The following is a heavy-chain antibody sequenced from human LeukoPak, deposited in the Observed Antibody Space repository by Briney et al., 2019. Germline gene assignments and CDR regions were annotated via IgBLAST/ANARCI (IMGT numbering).Heavy chain of an antibody. J-gene: IGHJ4*02. D-gene: IGHD1-26*01. CDR3: ARARANSGSYYHY. V-gene: IGHV3-7*02. Sequence: GGSLRLSCAASGFTFSSYWMSWVRQTPGKGLEWVANIKQDGSEKYYADSVKGRFTVSRDNTKNTLYLQMNSLRAEDTAVYYCARARANSGSYYHYWGQGTVVTVSS. CDR1: GFTFSSYW. CDR2: IKQDGSEK.